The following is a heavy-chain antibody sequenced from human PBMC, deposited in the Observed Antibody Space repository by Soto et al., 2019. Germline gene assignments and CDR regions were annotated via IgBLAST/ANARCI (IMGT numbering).Heavy chain of an antibody. D-gene: IGHD1-26*01. CDR2: SYYSGYP. V-gene: IGHV4-59*11. CDR1: CGSMKTHY. J-gene: IGHJ4*02. CDR3: ASLGGSYYRFDF. Sequence: SETLSLTCTVSCGSMKTHYWSWIRQSPGKGLEWIGYSYYSGYPFYNPSLKSRATISVDTPKNQFSLRLSSVTAGDTAVYYCASLGGSYYRFDFWGQGTLVTVSS.